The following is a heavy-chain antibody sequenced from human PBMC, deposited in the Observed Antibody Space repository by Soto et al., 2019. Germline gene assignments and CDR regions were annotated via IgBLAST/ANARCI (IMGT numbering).Heavy chain of an antibody. J-gene: IGHJ6*02. CDR1: EFTFNTYW. Sequence: EVQLVESGGGLVQPGGSLRLSCLASEFTFNTYWMNWVCQAPGRGLEWVANIKHDGSEKNYVDSVKGRFTISRDNAKNSLYLQMNSLRGEDTAAYFCARDWGTPGRGSAVGYYYHYGMDVWGQGTTVTVSS. CDR3: ARDWGTPGRGSAVGYYYHYGMDV. CDR2: IKHDGSEK. D-gene: IGHD6-19*01. V-gene: IGHV3-7*05.